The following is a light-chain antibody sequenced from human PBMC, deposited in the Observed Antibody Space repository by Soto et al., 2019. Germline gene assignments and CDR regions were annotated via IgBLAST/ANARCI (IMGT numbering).Light chain of an antibody. CDR1: SSNIGNNY. J-gene: IGLJ1*01. Sequence: QSVLTQPPSVSAAPGQKVTISCSGSSSNIGNNYVSWYQQLPGTAPKLLIYENNKRPSRIPDRFSGSKSGTSATLGITGLQTGDEADYYCGTWDSSLSARVFGTGTKVTVL. CDR2: ENN. CDR3: GTWDSSLSARV. V-gene: IGLV1-51*02.